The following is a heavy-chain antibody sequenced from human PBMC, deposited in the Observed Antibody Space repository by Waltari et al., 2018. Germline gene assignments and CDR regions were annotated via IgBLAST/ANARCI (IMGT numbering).Heavy chain of an antibody. CDR3: ARMPHGLTTHDY. Sequence: QVQLVQSGAAVKKPGSSVKVSCKASGGTFSSYAISWLRQAPGQGLEWMGGLIPIFGTANYAQKFQGRVTITADKSTSTAYMELSSLRSDDTAVYYCARMPHGLTTHDYWGQGTLVTVSS. J-gene: IGHJ4*02. CDR1: GGTFSSYA. D-gene: IGHD2-2*01. V-gene: IGHV1-69*14. CDR2: LIPIFGTA.